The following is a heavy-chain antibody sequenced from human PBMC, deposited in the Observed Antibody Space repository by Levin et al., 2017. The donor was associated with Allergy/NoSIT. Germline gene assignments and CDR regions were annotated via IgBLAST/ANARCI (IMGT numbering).Heavy chain of an antibody. V-gene: IGHV3-30*03. D-gene: IGHD6-19*01. CDR1: GFTFSSYG. J-gene: IGHJ5*02. Sequence: PGESLKISCAASGFTFSSYGMHWVRQAPGKGLEWVAVISYDGSNKYYADSVKGRFTISRDNSKNTLYLQMNSLRAEDTAVYYCARKGQSGGWYLSNNWFDPWGQGTLVTVSS. CDR2: ISYDGSNK. CDR3: ARKGQSGGWYLSNNWFDP.